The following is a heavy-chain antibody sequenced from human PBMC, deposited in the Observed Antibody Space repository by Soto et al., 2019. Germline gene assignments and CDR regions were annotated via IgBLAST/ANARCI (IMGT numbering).Heavy chain of an antibody. CDR2: ISGSSTST. V-gene: IGHV3-23*01. Sequence: EVQLSGSGGGLVQPGGSLRLSCAASGFTFSSYAMSWVRQAPGKGLEWVSAISGSSTSTYYADSVKGRFTISRDKSKNTLYLQMNSLRAEDTAVYYCAKDPSSGFAMENYFDYRGQGTLVTVSS. CDR3: AKDPSSGFAMENYFDY. J-gene: IGHJ4*02. CDR1: GFTFSSYA. D-gene: IGHD3-10*01.